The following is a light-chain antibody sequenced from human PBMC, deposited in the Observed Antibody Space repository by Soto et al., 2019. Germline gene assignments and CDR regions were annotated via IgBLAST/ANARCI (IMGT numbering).Light chain of an antibody. CDR3: QKSYSTVIN. CDR2: VAS. CDR1: QSISTY. V-gene: IGKV1-39*01. J-gene: IGKJ5*01. Sequence: DIQMTHSPSSLSASVGDRVTITFRASQSISTYLNWYQQKPGKAPELLIYVASSLQSGVPSRFNGSGSGTDFTLTISSLQPEDFATYYCQKSYSTVINCGQGTRRAIK.